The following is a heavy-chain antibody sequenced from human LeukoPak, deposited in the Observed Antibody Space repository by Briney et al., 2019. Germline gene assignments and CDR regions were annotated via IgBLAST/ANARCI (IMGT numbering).Heavy chain of an antibody. V-gene: IGHV3-48*01. D-gene: IGHD5-12*01. J-gene: IGHJ4*02. CDR2: ISSSSSTI. CDR1: GFTFSTYT. CDR3: AKNPDIVATYNYFDY. Sequence: PGGSLRLSCAASGFTFSTYTMNWVRQAPGKGLECVSYISSSSSTIYYADSVKGRFTISRDNAKNLLYLQMTSLRAEDTAVYYCAKNPDIVATYNYFDYWGQGSLVTVSS.